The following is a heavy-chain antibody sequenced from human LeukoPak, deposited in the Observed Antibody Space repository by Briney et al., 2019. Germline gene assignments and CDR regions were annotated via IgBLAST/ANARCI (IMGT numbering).Heavy chain of an antibody. J-gene: IGHJ6*02. CDR1: GYTFTGYY. V-gene: IGHV1-2*02. CDR2: INPNSGGT. CDR3: ARELWFGESHYYGMDV. D-gene: IGHD3-10*01. Sequence: GASVKVSCKASGYTFTGYYMHWVRQAPGQGLEWMGWINPNSGGTNYAQKFQGRVTMTRDTSISTAYMELSRLRSDDTAVYYRARELWFGESHYYGMDVWGQGTTVTVSS.